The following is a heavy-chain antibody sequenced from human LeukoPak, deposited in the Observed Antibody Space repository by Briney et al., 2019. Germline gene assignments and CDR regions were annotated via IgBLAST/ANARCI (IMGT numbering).Heavy chain of an antibody. CDR3: ARGREGSSGWYVDY. J-gene: IGHJ4*02. V-gene: IGHV1-2*02. Sequence: VASVKVSCKASGYTLTGYHMHWVRQAPGQGLEWMGWINPNSGGTNYAQKFQGRVTMTRDTSISTAYMELSSLRSDDTAVYYCARGREGSSGWYVDYWGQGTLVTVSS. CDR1: GYTLTGYH. D-gene: IGHD6-19*01. CDR2: INPNSGGT.